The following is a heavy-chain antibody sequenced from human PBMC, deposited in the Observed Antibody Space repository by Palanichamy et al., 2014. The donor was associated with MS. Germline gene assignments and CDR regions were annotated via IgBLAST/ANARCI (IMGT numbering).Heavy chain of an antibody. Sequence: GLLKPSETLSLTCAVYGGSFSGYYWSWIRQPPGKGLEWIGEINHSGSTNYNPSLKSRVTISVDTSKNQFSLKLSSVTAADTAVYYCARVFVSVDTAMRGPLGYWGQGTLVTVSS. J-gene: IGHJ4*02. D-gene: IGHD5-18*01. CDR3: ARVFVSVDTAMRGPLGY. V-gene: IGHV4-34*01. CDR1: GGSFSGYY. CDR2: INHSGST.